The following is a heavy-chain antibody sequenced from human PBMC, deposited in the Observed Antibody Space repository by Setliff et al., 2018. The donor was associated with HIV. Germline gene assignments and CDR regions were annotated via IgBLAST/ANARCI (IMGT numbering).Heavy chain of an antibody. CDR2: IYHSGST. D-gene: IGHD2-2*01. Sequence: PSETLSLTCAVSGYSISSGYYWGWIRQPPGKGLEWIGSIYHSGSTYYNPSLKSRVTISVDTSKNQFSLELNSVTAADTAVYYCGSLGYCSRTSCSYWGQGNLVTVPQ. V-gene: IGHV4-38-2*01. CDR3: GSLGYCSRTSCSY. CDR1: GYSISSGYY. J-gene: IGHJ4*02.